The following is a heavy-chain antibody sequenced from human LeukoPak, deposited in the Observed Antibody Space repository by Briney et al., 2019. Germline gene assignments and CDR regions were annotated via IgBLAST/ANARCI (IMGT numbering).Heavy chain of an antibody. J-gene: IGHJ5*02. CDR3: ARVVVPTGWWFDP. CDR2: IYYSGST. D-gene: IGHD2-2*01. Sequence: PSQTLSLTCTVSGGSIGSGGYYWSWIRQHPGKGLEWIGYIYYSGSTYYNPSLKSRVTISVDTSKNQFSLKLSSVTAADTAVYYCARVVVPTGWWFDPWGQGTLVTVSS. V-gene: IGHV4-31*03. CDR1: GGSIGSGGYY.